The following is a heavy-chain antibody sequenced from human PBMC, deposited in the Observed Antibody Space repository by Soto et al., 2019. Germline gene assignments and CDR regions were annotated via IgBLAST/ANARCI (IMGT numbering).Heavy chain of an antibody. Sequence: EVQLVESGGGLVQPGGSLRLSCAAYGFPFSTYWMSWVRQAPGKGLEWVANIKQDGSEKYYVDSVKGRFTIPRDNAKNSLDLQMNSLRADDRAVYYCGRGSAGSGWYFDYWGQGTLVTGSS. CDR3: GRGSAGSGWYFDY. CDR2: IKQDGSEK. J-gene: IGHJ4*02. D-gene: IGHD6-19*01. V-gene: IGHV3-7*04. CDR1: GFPFSTYW.